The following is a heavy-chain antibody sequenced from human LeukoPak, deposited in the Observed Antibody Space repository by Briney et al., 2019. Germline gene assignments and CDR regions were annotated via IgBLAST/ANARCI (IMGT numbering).Heavy chain of an antibody. CDR2: ISGSGGST. V-gene: IGHV3-23*01. Sequence: PGGSLRLSCAASGFTFSSYAMSWVRRAPGKGLEWVSAISGSGGSTYYADSVKGRFTISRDNSKNTLYLQMNSLRAEDTAVYYCAKGYDSSGRHFDYWGQGTLVTVSS. J-gene: IGHJ4*02. CDR1: GFTFSSYA. D-gene: IGHD3-22*01. CDR3: AKGYDSSGRHFDY.